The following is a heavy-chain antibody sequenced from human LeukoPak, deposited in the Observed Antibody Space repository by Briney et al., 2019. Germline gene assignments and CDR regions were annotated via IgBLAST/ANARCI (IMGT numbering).Heavy chain of an antibody. J-gene: IGHJ3*02. CDR1: RFTFNDYG. D-gene: IGHD1-14*01. CDR2: ISGSGTYT. CDR3: AKGKGDRAFDI. Sequence: PGGSLRLSCAASRFTFNDYGVSWVRQTPGKGLEWVSSISGSGTYTYYADSVKGRFTISRDNSKNTLYLQMNSLRAEDTAVYYCAKGKGDRAFDIWGQGTMVTVSS. V-gene: IGHV3-23*01.